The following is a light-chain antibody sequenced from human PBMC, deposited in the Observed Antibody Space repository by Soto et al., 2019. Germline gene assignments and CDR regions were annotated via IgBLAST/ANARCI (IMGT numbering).Light chain of an antibody. CDR1: SRDVGNYHL. V-gene: IGLV2-23*02. J-gene: IGLJ1*01. Sequence: QSVLTQPASVSGSPGQSITVSCTGTSRDVGNYHLVSWYQQHPGKAPKLMIYEVTKRPSGVSDRFSGSKSGNTASLTISGLQAEDEADYYCSSYVGSNTYVFGTGTKVTVL. CDR3: SSYVGSNTYV. CDR2: EVT.